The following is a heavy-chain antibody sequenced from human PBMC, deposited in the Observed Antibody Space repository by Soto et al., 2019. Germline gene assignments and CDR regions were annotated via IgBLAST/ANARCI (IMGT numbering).Heavy chain of an antibody. D-gene: IGHD2-15*01. Sequence: QVQLVQSGAEVKKPGSSVKVSCKASGGTFSSYTISWVRQAPGQGLEWMGRIIPILGIPTYAQKFQGRVPITAAKSTSTANRELSSLRSEDTAVYSCARDSGYCSGGSFQIAGPIDYGGQGTLVTVSS. CDR1: GGTFSSYT. J-gene: IGHJ4*02. V-gene: IGHV1-69*08. CDR2: IIPILGIP. CDR3: ARDSGYCSGGSFQIAGPIDY.